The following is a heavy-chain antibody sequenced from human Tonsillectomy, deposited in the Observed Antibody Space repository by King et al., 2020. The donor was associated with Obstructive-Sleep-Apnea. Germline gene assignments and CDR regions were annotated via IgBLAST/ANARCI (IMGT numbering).Heavy chain of an antibody. Sequence: QLQESGPGLVKPSETLSLTCTVSGASIRGHYWSWIRQPPGKGLEWIGYIYYTGGTKYNPSLKSRVTISVDTSNSQLSLTLSSVTAADTAVYYCASTALLTGYLYYFDYWGQGTLVTVSS. V-gene: IGHV4-59*11. D-gene: IGHD3-9*01. CDR2: IYYTGGT. J-gene: IGHJ4*02. CDR3: ASTALLTGYLYYFDY. CDR1: GASIRGHY.